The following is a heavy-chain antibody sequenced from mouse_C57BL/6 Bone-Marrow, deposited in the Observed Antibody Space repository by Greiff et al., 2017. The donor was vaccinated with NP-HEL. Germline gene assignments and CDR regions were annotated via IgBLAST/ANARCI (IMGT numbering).Heavy chain of an antibody. D-gene: IGHD1-1*01. Sequence: QVQLKQSGAELMKPGASVKLSCKATGYTFTGYWIEWVKQRPGHGLEWIGEILPGSGSTNYNEKFKGKATFTADKSSNTAYMQLSSLTTEHSAIYYCARSGNYYGSSYPFAYWGQGTLVTVSA. V-gene: IGHV1-9*01. J-gene: IGHJ3*01. CDR1: GYTFTGYW. CDR3: ARSGNYYGSSYPFAY. CDR2: ILPGSGST.